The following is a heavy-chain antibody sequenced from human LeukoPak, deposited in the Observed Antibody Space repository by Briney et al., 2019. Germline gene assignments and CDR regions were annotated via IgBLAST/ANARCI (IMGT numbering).Heavy chain of an antibody. D-gene: IGHD3-22*01. CDR1: GFTFSAYW. V-gene: IGHV3-7*01. J-gene: IGHJ4*02. CDR3: AREGSGYYFDY. CDR2: IKQDGSEK. Sequence: GGSLRLSCATSGFTFSAYWMSWVRQAPGKGLEWVANIKQDGSEKYYVDSVKGRFTISRDNAKNSLYLQMNSLRAEDTAVYYCAREGSGYYFDYWGQGTLVTVSS.